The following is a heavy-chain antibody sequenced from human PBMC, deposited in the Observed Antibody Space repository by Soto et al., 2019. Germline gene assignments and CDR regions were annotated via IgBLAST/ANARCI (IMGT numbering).Heavy chain of an antibody. CDR3: AREPREYDFDY. CDR1: GFTFSSYS. CDR2: ISSRSSSI. Sequence: PGGSLRLPCAASGFTFSSYSMNWVRQAPGKGLEWVSFISSRSSSIYYADSLKGRFTISRDNAKNSLYLQMNSLRAEDTAVYYCAREPREYDFDYWGQGTLVTVSS. J-gene: IGHJ4*02. V-gene: IGHV3-21*04.